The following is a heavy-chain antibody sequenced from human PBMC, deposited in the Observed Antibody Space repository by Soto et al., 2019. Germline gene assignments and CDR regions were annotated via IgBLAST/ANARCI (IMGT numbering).Heavy chain of an antibody. V-gene: IGHV4-39*01. CDR3: ARHFSVDYFDY. CDR1: GDSISTNSYS. J-gene: IGHJ4*02. Sequence: SETLSLTCNVSGDSISTNSYSWGWIRQPPGQGLEWIGLFYYSGSTHYNPSLNTRLTVSLHTSHNLFSLKVISVTAPDTAFYYCARHFSVDYFDYFGQRALVTVSS. CDR2: FYYSGST.